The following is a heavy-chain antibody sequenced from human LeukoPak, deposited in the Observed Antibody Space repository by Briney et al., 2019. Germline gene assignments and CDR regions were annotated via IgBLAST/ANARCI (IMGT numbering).Heavy chain of an antibody. J-gene: IGHJ5*02. D-gene: IGHD6-6*01. CDR2: IIPIFGTA. CDR3: ARYSSFANWFDP. CDR1: GGTFSSYA. Sequence: SVKVSCKASGGTFSSYAISWVRQAPGQGLEWMGGIIPIFGTANYAQKFQGRVTITADKSTSTAYMELSSLRSEDTAVYYCARYSSFANWFDPWGQGTLVTVSS. V-gene: IGHV1-69*06.